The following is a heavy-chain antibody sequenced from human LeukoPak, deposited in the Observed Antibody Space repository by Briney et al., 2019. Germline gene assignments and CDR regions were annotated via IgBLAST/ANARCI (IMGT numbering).Heavy chain of an antibody. J-gene: IGHJ5*02. CDR1: GGSISSGGDY. D-gene: IGHD6-13*01. CDR3: ARPKEESSNWYGNWFEP. Sequence: SETLSLTCTVSGGSISSGGDYHWSWIRQHPGKGLEWIGYIYYSGSTYYNPSLKSRVNISLDMSKDQFSLNLNSVTAADTAVYYCARPKEESSNWYGNWFEPWGQGTLVTVSS. CDR2: IYYSGST. V-gene: IGHV4-31*03.